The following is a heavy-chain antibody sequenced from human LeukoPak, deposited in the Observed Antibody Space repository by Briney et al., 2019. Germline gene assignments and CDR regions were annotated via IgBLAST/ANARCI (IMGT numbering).Heavy chain of an antibody. Sequence: PSETLSLTCTVSGYSISSGYYRGWIRQPPGKGLEWIGSIYHSGSTYYNPSLKSRVTISVDTSKNQFSLKLSSVTAADTAVYYCAILTDTAMVTDAFDIWGQGTMVTVSS. V-gene: IGHV4-38-2*02. CDR1: GYSISSGYY. D-gene: IGHD5-18*01. CDR2: IYHSGST. J-gene: IGHJ3*02. CDR3: AILTDTAMVTDAFDI.